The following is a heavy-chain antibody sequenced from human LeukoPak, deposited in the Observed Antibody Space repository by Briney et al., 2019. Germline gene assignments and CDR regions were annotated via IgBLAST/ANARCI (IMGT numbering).Heavy chain of an antibody. D-gene: IGHD3-10*01. CDR3: AKDYFASGTYPCFDY. V-gene: IGHV3-23*01. J-gene: IGHJ4*02. CDR1: GFTLSTYA. CDR2: ISNSGGST. Sequence: GGSLRLSCAASGFTLSTYAMSWVRQAPGKGLEWVSRISNSGGSTYYADSVKGRFTISRDNSKNTLYLQMNSLRAEDTAVYYCAKDYFASGTYPCFDYWGQGTLVTVSS.